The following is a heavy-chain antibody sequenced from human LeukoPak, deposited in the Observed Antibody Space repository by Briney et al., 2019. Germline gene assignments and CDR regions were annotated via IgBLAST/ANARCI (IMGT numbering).Heavy chain of an antibody. J-gene: IGHJ6*02. CDR2: ISAYNGNT. D-gene: IGHD3-3*01. V-gene: IGHV1-18*01. CDR3: ARVGLRFLEWLPDYYYGMDV. Sequence: ASVKVSCKASGYTFTSYGISWVRQAPGQGLEWMGWISAYNGNTNYAQKLQGRVTMTTDTSTSTAYMELRSLRSDDTAVYYCARVGLRFLEWLPDYYYGMDVWGQGTTVTVSS. CDR1: GYTFTSYG.